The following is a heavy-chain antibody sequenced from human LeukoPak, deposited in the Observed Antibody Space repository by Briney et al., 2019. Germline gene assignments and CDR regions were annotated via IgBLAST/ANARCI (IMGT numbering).Heavy chain of an antibody. CDR3: ARSNYYTVDV. J-gene: IGHJ6*02. CDR2: ISSSGGTT. CDR1: VFTSSDYD. Sequence: GGSLRLSCAASVFTSSDYDMTWIRQPPWKGPEWISYISSSGGTTTYVDSVKGRFTISRDNAKNSLYLQMNSLRADDTAVYYCARSNYYTVDVWGQGTAVTVSS. V-gene: IGHV3-11*01.